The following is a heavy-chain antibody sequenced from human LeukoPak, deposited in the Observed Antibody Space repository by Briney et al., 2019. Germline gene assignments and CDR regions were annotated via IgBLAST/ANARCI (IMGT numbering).Heavy chain of an antibody. D-gene: IGHD4-17*01. CDR1: GGSISSYY. V-gene: IGHV4-59*01. CDR3: ARSWGYGDYDGPFDY. Sequence: SETLSLTCTVSGGSISSYYWSWIRQPPGRGLEWIGYIYYSGSTNYNPSLKSRVTISVDTSKNQFSLKLSSVTAADTAVYYCARSWGYGDYDGPFDYWGRGTLVTVSS. CDR2: IYYSGST. J-gene: IGHJ4*02.